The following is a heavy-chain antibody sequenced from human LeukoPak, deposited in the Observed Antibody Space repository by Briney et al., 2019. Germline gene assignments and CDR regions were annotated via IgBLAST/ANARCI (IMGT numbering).Heavy chain of an antibody. V-gene: IGHV1-2*04. CDR1: GYTFTGYY. D-gene: IGHD2-2*01. Sequence: ASVKVSCKASGYTFTGYYMHWVRQAPGQGLEWMGWINPNSGGTNYAQKFQGWVTMTRDTSISTAYMELSRLRSDDTAVYYSARAWISDIVVVPAASNWFDPWGQGTLVTVSS. CDR2: INPNSGGT. CDR3: ARAWISDIVVVPAASNWFDP. J-gene: IGHJ5*02.